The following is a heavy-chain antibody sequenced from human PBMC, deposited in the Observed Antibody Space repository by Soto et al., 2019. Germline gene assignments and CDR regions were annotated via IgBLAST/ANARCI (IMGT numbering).Heavy chain of an antibody. J-gene: IGHJ4*02. CDR2: ISYDGSNK. CDR3: ARAPRSSGFDY. D-gene: IGHD6-6*01. CDR1: GFTFSSYA. V-gene: IGHV3-30-3*01. Sequence: GGSLRLSCAASGFTFSSYAMHWVRQAPGKGLEWVAVISYDGSNKYYADSAKGRFTISRDNSKNTLYLQMNSLRAEDTAVYYCARAPRSSGFDYWGQGTLVTVSS.